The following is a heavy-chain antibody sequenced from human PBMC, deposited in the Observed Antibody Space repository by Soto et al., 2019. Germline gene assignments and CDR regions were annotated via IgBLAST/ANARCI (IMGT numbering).Heavy chain of an antibody. D-gene: IGHD4-17*01. CDR1: GFIFSTYA. J-gene: IGHJ3*02. CDR3: AHPRGYGVFDAVDI. V-gene: IGHV3-23*01. Sequence: AGWSLRLSCAASGFIFSTYAMNWFRQAPGKGLELVASIDQSGGTAYYAESVRGRFAISRDNSINTLYLQMSSLRAEDTALYFCAHPRGYGVFDAVDIWGQGTMVTVSS. CDR2: IDQSGGTA.